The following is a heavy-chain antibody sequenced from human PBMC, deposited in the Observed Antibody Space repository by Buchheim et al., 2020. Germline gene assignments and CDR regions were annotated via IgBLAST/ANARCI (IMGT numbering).Heavy chain of an antibody. D-gene: IGHD2-2*01. J-gene: IGHJ4*02. CDR1: GFTFSSYA. V-gene: IGHV3-30-3*01. CDR2: ISDDGSNK. CDR3: ARGGYCSSTSCSYFDY. Sequence: QVQLVESGGGVVQPGRSLRLSCAASGFTFSSYAMHWVRPAPGKGLEWVAVISDDGSNKYYADSVKGRFTISRDNSKNTLYLQMNSLRAEDTAVYYCARGGYCSSTSCSYFDYWGQGTL.